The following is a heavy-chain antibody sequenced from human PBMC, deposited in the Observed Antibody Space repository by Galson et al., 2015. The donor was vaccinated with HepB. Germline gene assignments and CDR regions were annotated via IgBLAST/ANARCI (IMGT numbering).Heavy chain of an antibody. CDR2: ISGSGGST. Sequence: SLRLSCAASGFTFSSYAMSWVRQAPGKGLEWVSAISGSGGSTYYADSVKGRFTISRDNSKNTLYLQMNSLRAEDTAVYYCAKTRVGPIYYFDYWGQGTLVTVSS. J-gene: IGHJ4*02. D-gene: IGHD1-26*01. CDR1: GFTFSSYA. V-gene: IGHV3-23*01. CDR3: AKTRVGPIYYFDY.